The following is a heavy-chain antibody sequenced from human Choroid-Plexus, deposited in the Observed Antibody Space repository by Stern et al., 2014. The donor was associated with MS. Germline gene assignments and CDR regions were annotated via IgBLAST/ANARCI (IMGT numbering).Heavy chain of an antibody. J-gene: IGHJ5*02. V-gene: IGHV3-30*18. Sequence: VQLVESGGGVVQPGRPLRLSCVASGFTFGSCAMPWVRQAPAKGLEWVAGVSYDGSNKYYADSVKGRFTISRDKSQNTLYMQMSRLRPEDTAVYYCAKDRQCVTYFFDHWGQGSLVTVSS. CDR1: GFTFGSCA. CDR3: AKDRQCVTYFFDH. CDR2: VSYDGSNK. D-gene: IGHD6-19*01.